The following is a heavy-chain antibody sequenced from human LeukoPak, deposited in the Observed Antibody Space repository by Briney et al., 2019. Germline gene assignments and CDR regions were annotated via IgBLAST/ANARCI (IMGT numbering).Heavy chain of an antibody. CDR1: GGSFSGYY. Sequence: SETLSLTCAVYGGSFSGYYWSWIRQPPGKGLEWIGEINHSGSTNYNPSLKSRVTISVDTSKNQFSLKLSSVTAADTAVYYCARFPRRLRYFAWLPFDYWGQGTLVTVSS. CDR2: INHSGST. V-gene: IGHV4-34*01. J-gene: IGHJ4*02. CDR3: ARFPRRLRYFAWLPFDY. D-gene: IGHD3-9*01.